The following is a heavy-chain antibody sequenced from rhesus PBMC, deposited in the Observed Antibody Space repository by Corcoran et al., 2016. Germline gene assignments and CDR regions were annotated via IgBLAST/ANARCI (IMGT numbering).Heavy chain of an antibody. CDR3: ARGPYNSGSYNGAFDF. J-gene: IGHJ3*01. V-gene: IGHV4-169*01. D-gene: IGHD1-44*02. CDR2: IYGSVRST. Sequence: QLQLQESGPGLVKPSETLSVTCAVSGGSISSSYWSWIRQAPGKELEWIGYIYGSVRSTNYNPSLKSRVTLSVDTASNQLSLKLSSVTTADTAVYYCARGPYNSGSYNGAFDFWRQELRVTVSS. CDR1: GGSISSSY.